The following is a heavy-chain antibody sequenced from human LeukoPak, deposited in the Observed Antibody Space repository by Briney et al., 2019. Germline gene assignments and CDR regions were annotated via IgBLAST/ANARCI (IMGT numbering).Heavy chain of an antibody. J-gene: IGHJ4*02. CDR2: ITSSSSTI. Sequence: GGSLGLSCVGSGFSFRYFAIHWVRQAPGKGLEWVSYITSSSSTIYYADSVKGRFTISRDNAKNSLYLHMNSLRDEDTAVYYCGHLHHAIGVASYMWGQGTLVTVSS. CDR3: GHLHHAIGVASYM. D-gene: IGHD6-19*01. CDR1: GFSFRYFA. V-gene: IGHV3-48*02.